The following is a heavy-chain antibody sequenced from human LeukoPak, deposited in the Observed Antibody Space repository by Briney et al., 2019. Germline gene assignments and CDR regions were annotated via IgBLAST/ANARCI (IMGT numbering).Heavy chain of an antibody. CDR3: ARVEGVYGDYWGLFDY. D-gene: IGHD4-17*01. V-gene: IGHV1-2*02. CDR2: INPNSGGT. CDR1: GYTFTGYY. Sequence: ASVKVSCKASGYTFTGYYMHWVRRAPGQGLEWMGWINPNSGGTNYAQKFQGRVTMTRDTSISTAYMELSRLRSDDTAVYYCARVEGVYGDYWGLFDYWGQGTLVTVSS. J-gene: IGHJ4*02.